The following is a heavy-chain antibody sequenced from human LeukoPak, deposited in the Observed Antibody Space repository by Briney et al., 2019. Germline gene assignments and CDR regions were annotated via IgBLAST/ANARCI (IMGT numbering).Heavy chain of an antibody. Sequence: PGGSLRLSCAASGFTVISNYMSWVRQAPGKGLEWVSAISGSGGSTYYADSVKGRFTISRDNSKNTLYLQMNSLRAEDTAVYYCAKDFGATRRDNWFDPWGQGTLVTVSS. CDR3: AKDFGATRRDNWFDP. CDR2: ISGSGGST. J-gene: IGHJ5*02. CDR1: GFTVISNY. V-gene: IGHV3-23*01. D-gene: IGHD3-16*01.